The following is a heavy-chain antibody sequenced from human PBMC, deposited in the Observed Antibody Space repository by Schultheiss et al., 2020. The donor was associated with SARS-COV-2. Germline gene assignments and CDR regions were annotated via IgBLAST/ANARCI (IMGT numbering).Heavy chain of an antibody. V-gene: IGHV4-38-2*02. CDR1: GYFINSGYY. D-gene: IGHD6-19*01. CDR3: ARINIAVAGNFDY. J-gene: IGHJ4*02. CDR2: IYHSGRT. Sequence: SETLSLTCTVSGYFINSGYYWAWVRQPPGKELEWIGSIYHSGRTSYNPSLKSRVTISVDTSKNQFSLKLSSVTAADTAVYYCARINIAVAGNFDYWGQGTLVTVSS.